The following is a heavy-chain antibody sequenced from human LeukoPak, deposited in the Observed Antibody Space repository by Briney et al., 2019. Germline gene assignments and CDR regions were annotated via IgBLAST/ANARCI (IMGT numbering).Heavy chain of an antibody. D-gene: IGHD6-13*01. CDR3: AKDQEGIFDY. V-gene: IGHV1-69*04. J-gene: IGHJ4*02. CDR2: IIPILGIA. CDR1: GGTFSSYA. Sequence: ASVTVSCKASGGTFSSYAISWVRQAPGQGLEWMGRIIPILGIANYAQKFQGSGTITADKSTRTAYMELSSLRSEETGVYYCAKDQEGIFDYWGQGTLVTVSS.